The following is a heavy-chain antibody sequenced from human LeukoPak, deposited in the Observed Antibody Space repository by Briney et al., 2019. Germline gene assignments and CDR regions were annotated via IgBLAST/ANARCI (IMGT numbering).Heavy chain of an antibody. V-gene: IGHV3-30*18. J-gene: IGHJ4*02. CDR1: GFIFSSYG. Sequence: GRSLRLSCAASGFIFSSYGMHWVRHAPGKGLEWVAVISNDGSNIYYDVSVKGRFTISRDNAKNTLYLQMNSLRVDDTAVYYCAKDEAVGTTINLLLDYWGQGTLVTVSS. D-gene: IGHD1-1*01. CDR3: AKDEAVGTTINLLLDY. CDR2: ISNDGSNI.